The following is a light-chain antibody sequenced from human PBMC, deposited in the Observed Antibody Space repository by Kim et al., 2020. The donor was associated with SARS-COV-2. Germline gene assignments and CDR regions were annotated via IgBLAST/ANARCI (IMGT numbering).Light chain of an antibody. CDR2: GSN. V-gene: IGLV1-51*01. Sequence: KVTISCSGSSSHIGNNHVSWYQLLPGTAPKLLIFGSNERPSDIPDRFSGSKSGTSATLTITEVQPGDEANFFCGTWDSGLTGMVFGGGTQLTVL. J-gene: IGLJ2*01. CDR1: SSHIGNNH. CDR3: GTWDSGLTGMV.